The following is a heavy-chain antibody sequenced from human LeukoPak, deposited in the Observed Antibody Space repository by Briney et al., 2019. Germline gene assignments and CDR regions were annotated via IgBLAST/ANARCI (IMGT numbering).Heavy chain of an antibody. CDR1: GFTFSSYS. CDR3: AILAQGIAAAGAS. CDR2: ISSSSSYI. D-gene: IGHD6-13*01. V-gene: IGHV3-21*01. Sequence: GGPLRLSCAASGFTFSSYSMNWVRQAPGKGLEWVSSISSSSSYIYYADSVKGRFTISRDNAKNSLYLQMNSLRAEDTAVYYRAILAQGIAAAGASWGQGTLVTVSS. J-gene: IGHJ5*02.